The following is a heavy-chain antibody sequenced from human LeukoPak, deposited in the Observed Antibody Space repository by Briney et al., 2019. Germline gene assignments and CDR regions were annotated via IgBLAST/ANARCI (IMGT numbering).Heavy chain of an antibody. V-gene: IGHV3-21*01. Sequence: GGSLRLSCAASGFTFSSYSMNWVRQAPGKGLEWVSSISSSSSYIYYADSVKGRFTISRDNAKNSLYLQMNSLRAEDTAVYYCARAYWGSYRYTTPDFDYWGQGTLVTVSP. CDR1: GFTFSSYS. D-gene: IGHD3-16*02. J-gene: IGHJ4*02. CDR3: ARAYWGSYRYTTPDFDY. CDR2: ISSSSSYI.